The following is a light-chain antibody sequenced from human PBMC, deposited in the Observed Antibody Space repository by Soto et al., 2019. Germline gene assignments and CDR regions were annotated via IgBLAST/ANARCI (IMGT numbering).Light chain of an antibody. CDR1: QGINGW. V-gene: IGKV1-12*01. CDR3: QQPNSFPLT. CDR2: TAS. J-gene: IGKJ3*01. Sequence: IQMTQSPSSVSASVGDRVTITCRASQGINGWLAWYQQKPGKAPKLRIYTASSLHSGVPSRFSGSGSGADFSPPISSRLAEDFATDYCQQPNSFPLTFGRGTTLDIK.